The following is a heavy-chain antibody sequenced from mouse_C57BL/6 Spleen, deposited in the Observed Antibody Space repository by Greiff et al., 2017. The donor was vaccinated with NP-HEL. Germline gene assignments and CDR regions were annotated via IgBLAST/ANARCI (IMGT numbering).Heavy chain of an antibody. J-gene: IGHJ2*01. D-gene: IGHD1-1*01. CDR2: INPNNGGT. V-gene: IGHV1-22*01. CDR3: ARRGLYGSSWGYFDY. CDR1: GYTFTDYN. Sequence: EVKLLESGPELVKPGASVKMSCKASGYTFTDYNMHWVKQSHGKSLEWIGYINPNNGGTSYNQKFKGKATLTVNKSSSTAYMELRSLTSEDSAVYYCARRGLYGSSWGYFDYWAKAPLSQSPQ.